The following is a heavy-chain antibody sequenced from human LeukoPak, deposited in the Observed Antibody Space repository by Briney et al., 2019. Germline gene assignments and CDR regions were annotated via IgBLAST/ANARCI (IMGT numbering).Heavy chain of an antibody. V-gene: IGHV3-30*02. CDR2: IRYDGSNK. Sequence: LSGGSLRLSCAASGFTFSSYGMHWVRQAPGKGLEWVAFIRYDGSNKYYADSVKGRFTISRDNSKNTLYLQMNSLRAEDTAVYYCAKDGPLLRFLEWSFDAFDIWGQGTMVTVSS. D-gene: IGHD3-3*01. CDR1: GFTFSSYG. J-gene: IGHJ3*02. CDR3: AKDGPLLRFLEWSFDAFDI.